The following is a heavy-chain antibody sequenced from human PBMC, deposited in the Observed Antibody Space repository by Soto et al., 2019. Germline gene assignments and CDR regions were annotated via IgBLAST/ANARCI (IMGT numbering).Heavy chain of an antibody. Sequence: QVQLQESGPGLVKPSGTLSHTCAVSGGSISSSNWWGWVRQPTGKGVEWMGEFNHSGSTNYNSSLKSPVTINVDKTKNQFSLKLSTVSAADTAVYYCARGHNDILPGYWSWFDPWGQGTLVTVSS. D-gene: IGHD3-9*01. J-gene: IGHJ5*02. CDR2: FNHSGST. V-gene: IGHV4-4*02. CDR1: GGSISSSNW. CDR3: ARGHNDILPGYWSWFDP.